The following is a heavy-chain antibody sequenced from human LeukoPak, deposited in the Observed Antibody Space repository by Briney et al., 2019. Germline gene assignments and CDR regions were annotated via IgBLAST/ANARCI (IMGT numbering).Heavy chain of an antibody. D-gene: IGHD6-19*01. CDR1: GGSMSTYY. CDR2: IYDSLST. Sequence: TSETLSLTCTVSGGSMSTYYWSWIRQPPGKGLEWIGYIYDSLSTDYNPSLKSRVTISVDMSKNQFSLKLTSVTAADTAVYYCARGQWLDNSWGQGTLVTVSS. V-gene: IGHV4-59*01. J-gene: IGHJ4*02. CDR3: ARGQWLDNS.